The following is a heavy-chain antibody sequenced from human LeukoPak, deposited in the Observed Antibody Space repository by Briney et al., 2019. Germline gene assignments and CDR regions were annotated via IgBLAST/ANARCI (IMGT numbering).Heavy chain of an antibody. J-gene: IGHJ3*02. CDR2: IIPIFGTA. CDR3: AFGVVVPAAMNAFDI. CDR1: GGTFSSYA. Sequence: SVKVSCAASGGTFSSYAISWVRQAPGQGLEWMGGIIPIFGTANYAQKFQGRVTITADESTSTAYMELSSLRSEDTAVYYCAFGVVVPAAMNAFDIWGQGTMVTVSS. D-gene: IGHD2-2*01. V-gene: IGHV1-69*01.